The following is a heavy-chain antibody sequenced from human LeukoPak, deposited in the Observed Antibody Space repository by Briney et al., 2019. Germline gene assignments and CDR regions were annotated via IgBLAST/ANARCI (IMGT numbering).Heavy chain of an antibody. D-gene: IGHD5-24*01. V-gene: IGHV4-34*01. CDR1: GGSFSGYY. Sequence: SETLSLTCAVYGGSFSGYYWSWIRQPPGKGLEWIGEINHSGSTNYNPSPKSRVTISVDTSKNQFSLKLSSVTAADTAVYYCARVRRDGYNFDYWGQGTLVTVSS. CDR3: ARVRRDGYNFDY. CDR2: INHSGST. J-gene: IGHJ4*02.